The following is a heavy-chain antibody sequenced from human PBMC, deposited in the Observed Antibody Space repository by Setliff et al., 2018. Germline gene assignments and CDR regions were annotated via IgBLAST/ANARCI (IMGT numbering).Heavy chain of an antibody. J-gene: IGHJ6*03. V-gene: IGHV1-69*05. D-gene: IGHD3-16*01. CDR3: AREGERTRSSTDYHYYMDV. CDR1: GGTFSSYG. CDR2: TIPVFGTT. Sequence: SVKVSCKASGGTFSSYGISWVRQAPGQGLEWMGGTIPVFGTTDYAQKFQGRVTIMTDESTSTAYMELSSLTSEDTAVYYCAREGERTRSSTDYHYYMDVWG.